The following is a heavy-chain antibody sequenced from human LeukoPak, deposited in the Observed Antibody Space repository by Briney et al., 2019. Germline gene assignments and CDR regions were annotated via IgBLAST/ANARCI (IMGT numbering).Heavy chain of an antibody. Sequence: GGSLRLSCAASGFTFSSCAMSWVRQAPGKGLEWVSAISGSGGSAYYADSGKGRSTISRDNSMNTLSLQMNILRAEDTAVYYCAKAIVSYYGSGRNDAFDIWGQGTMVTVSS. CDR2: ISGSGGSA. CDR3: AKAIVSYYGSGRNDAFDI. CDR1: GFTFSSCA. J-gene: IGHJ3*02. D-gene: IGHD3-10*01. V-gene: IGHV3-23*01.